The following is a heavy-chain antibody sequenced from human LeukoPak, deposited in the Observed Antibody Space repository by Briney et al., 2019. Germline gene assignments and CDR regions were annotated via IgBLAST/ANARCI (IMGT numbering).Heavy chain of an antibody. CDR3: AKSPGGVRASYYYYYMDV. J-gene: IGHJ6*03. Sequence: SSQTLSLTCTVSGGSISSGDYYWSCIRQPPGKGLECIGYIYYSGSTYYNPSLKSRVTISVDTSKNQFSLKLSSVTAADTAVYYCAKSPGGVRASYYYYYMDVWGKGTTVTVSS. V-gene: IGHV4-30-4*01. CDR1: GGSISSGDYY. D-gene: IGHD2-8*02. CDR2: IYYSGST.